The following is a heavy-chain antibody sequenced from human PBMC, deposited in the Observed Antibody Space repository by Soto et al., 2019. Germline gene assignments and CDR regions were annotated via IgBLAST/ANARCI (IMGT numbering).Heavy chain of an antibody. V-gene: IGHV3-30*18. D-gene: IGHD1-1*01. Sequence: QVQLVESGGGVVQPGRSLRLSCAASGFTFSSYGLHWVRQAPGKGLEWVAIISYDGINKYYANSVKGRFTISRDNSKNTLYLQMNSLRAEDTAVYYCAKSMYNWNDGFFDYWGQGTRVTVSS. CDR1: GFTFSSYG. CDR3: AKSMYNWNDGFFDY. CDR2: ISYDGINK. J-gene: IGHJ4*02.